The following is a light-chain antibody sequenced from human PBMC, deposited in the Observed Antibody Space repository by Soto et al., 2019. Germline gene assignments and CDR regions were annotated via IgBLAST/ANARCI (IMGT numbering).Light chain of an antibody. V-gene: IGKV3-11*01. CDR3: QQRSNWIT. CDR2: DAS. Sequence: DIVMTQSPATLSVSPGARATLSCRASQSVSSYFAWYQQKPGQAPRLLIYDASNRATGIPARFSGSGSGTDFTLTISRLEPEDFAVYYCQQRSNWITFGQGTRLEI. J-gene: IGKJ5*01. CDR1: QSVSSY.